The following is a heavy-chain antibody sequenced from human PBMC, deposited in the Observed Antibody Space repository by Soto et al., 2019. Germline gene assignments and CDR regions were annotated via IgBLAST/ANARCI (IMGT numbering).Heavy chain of an antibody. J-gene: IGHJ4*02. V-gene: IGHV4-34*01. CDR1: GGSFSGYY. CDR2: INHSGST. D-gene: IGHD6-13*01. CDR3: ARGDAIAAAGTPGFDY. Sequence: SETLSLTCAVYGGSFSGYYWSWIRQPPGKGLEWIGEINHSGSTNYNPSLKSRVTISVDTSKNQFSLKLSSVTAADMAVYYCARGDAIAAAGTPGFDYWGQGTLVTVSS.